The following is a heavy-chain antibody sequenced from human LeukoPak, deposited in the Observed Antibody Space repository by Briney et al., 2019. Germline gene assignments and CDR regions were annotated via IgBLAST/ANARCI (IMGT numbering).Heavy chain of an antibody. Sequence: SETLSLTCTVSGGSISSGDYYWSWIRQPPGKGLEWIGYIYYSGSTYYNPSLKSRVTISVDTSKNQFSLKLSSVTAADTAVYYCARDLRTVDYGDPRDYLDYWGQGTLVTVSS. J-gene: IGHJ4*02. CDR3: ARDLRTVDYGDPRDYLDY. D-gene: IGHD4-17*01. CDR1: GGSISSGDYY. V-gene: IGHV4-30-4*01. CDR2: IYYSGST.